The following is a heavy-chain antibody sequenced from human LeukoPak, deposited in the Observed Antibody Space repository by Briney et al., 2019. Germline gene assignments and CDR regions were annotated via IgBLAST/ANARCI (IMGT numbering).Heavy chain of an antibody. CDR1: GYSFTSYD. J-gene: IGHJ3*02. V-gene: IGHV1-8*03. CDR2: MNPNNGNT. D-gene: IGHD4-17*01. CDR3: ARGDGDTDAFDI. Sequence: ASVKVSCKASGYSFTSYDINWVRQATGQGLEWMGWMNPNNGNTGYAQKFQGRVTITRNTSISTAYMELSSLRSEDTAVYYCARGDGDTDAFDIWGQGTMVTVSS.